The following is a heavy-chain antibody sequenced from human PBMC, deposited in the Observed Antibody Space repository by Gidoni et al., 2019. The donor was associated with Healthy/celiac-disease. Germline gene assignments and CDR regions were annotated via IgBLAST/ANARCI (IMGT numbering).Heavy chain of an antibody. Sequence: EVQLVEYGGGLVQPGGSLRLSGAASGSTFSSYSMNWVRPAPGKGLGWVSYISSSSSTIYYADSVKGRFTISRDNAKNSLYLQMNSLRDEDTAVYYCARDSSSWDDAFDIWGQGTMVTVSS. J-gene: IGHJ3*02. CDR3: ARDSSSWDDAFDI. D-gene: IGHD6-13*01. CDR1: GSTFSSYS. V-gene: IGHV3-48*02. CDR2: ISSSSSTI.